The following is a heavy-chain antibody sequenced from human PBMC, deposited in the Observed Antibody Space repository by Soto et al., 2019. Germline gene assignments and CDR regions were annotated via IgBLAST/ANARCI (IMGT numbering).Heavy chain of an antibody. D-gene: IGHD1-1*01. Sequence: QVHLVQSGAEVKKPGASVKVSCQGSGYAFTTYGITWVRQAPGQGLEWMGWISAHNGNTNYAQKLQGRVTVTRDKATSTAYMELRSLRYDDTAVYYCARGRYGDYWGQGALVNVSS. CDR1: GYAFTTYG. V-gene: IGHV1-18*01. J-gene: IGHJ4*02. CDR2: ISAHNGNT. CDR3: ARGRYGDY.